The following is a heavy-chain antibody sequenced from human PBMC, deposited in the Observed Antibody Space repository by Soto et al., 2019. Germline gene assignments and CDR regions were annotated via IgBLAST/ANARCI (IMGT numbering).Heavy chain of an antibody. CDR1: GGSINDYY. J-gene: IGHJ4*02. Sequence: QVQLQESGPGLVKSSETLSLTCTISGGSINDYYWSWIRQSPGKGLEWIGYFYSLGTPNYNPSLTSRVTISLDTSKREYSLTLSFVNAADTAVYYCATGRYSYGSEYCGQGALVIVSS. CDR3: ATGRYSYGSEY. D-gene: IGHD3-10*01. CDR2: FYSLGTP. V-gene: IGHV4-59*01.